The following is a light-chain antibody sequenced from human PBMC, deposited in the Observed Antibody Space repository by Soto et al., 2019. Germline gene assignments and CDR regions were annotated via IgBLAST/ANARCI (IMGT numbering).Light chain of an antibody. V-gene: IGKV3-15*01. CDR2: GAS. J-gene: IGKJ4*01. Sequence: EIVMTQSPATLSVSPGERATLSCRASQSVSNNLAWYQQKPGQAPRLLIFGASTRATGIPARFSGSGSGTELALTIGSLQSEDFAVYYCQQYNTWSPLAFGGGTKVETK. CDR1: QSVSNN. CDR3: QQYNTWSPLA.